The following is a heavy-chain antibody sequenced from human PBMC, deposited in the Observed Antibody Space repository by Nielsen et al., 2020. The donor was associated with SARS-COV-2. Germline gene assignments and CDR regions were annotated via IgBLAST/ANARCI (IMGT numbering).Heavy chain of an antibody. J-gene: IGHJ6*02. CDR3: ARGQGVTIFGPYTHYGMDV. CDR1: GFTFSGSA. V-gene: IGHV3-33*08. Sequence: GESLKISCAASGFTFSGSAMHWVRQAPGKGLEWVAVIWYDGSNKYYADSVKGRFTISRDNAKNSLYLQMNSLRAEDTAVYYCARGQGVTIFGPYTHYGMDVWGQGTTVTVSS. D-gene: IGHD3-3*01. CDR2: IWYDGSNK.